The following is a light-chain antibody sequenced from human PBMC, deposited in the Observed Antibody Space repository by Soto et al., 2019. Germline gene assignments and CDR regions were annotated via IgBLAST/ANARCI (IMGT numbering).Light chain of an antibody. CDR2: KAS. Sequence: DIQMTQSPSTLSASVGDRVTITCRASQSISTWLAWYQQKPGTAPKLLIYKASTLESGVPSRFSGSRSGTKFSLTVSSLQPDDFATYYCQQYNDSFPYTFGQGTKLEIK. CDR3: QQYNDSFPYT. CDR1: QSISTW. V-gene: IGKV1-5*03. J-gene: IGKJ2*01.